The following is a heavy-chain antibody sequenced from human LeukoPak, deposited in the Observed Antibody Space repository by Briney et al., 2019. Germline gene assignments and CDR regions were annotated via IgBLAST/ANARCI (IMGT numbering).Heavy chain of an antibody. Sequence: PSETLSLTCTVSGGSISSYYWGWIRRPPGKGLEWIGSIYHSGSTYYNPSLKSRVTISVDTSKNQFSLKLSSVTAADTAVYYCARVGSGSYGWFDPWGQGTLVTVSS. CDR1: GGSISSYY. CDR3: ARVGSGSYGWFDP. D-gene: IGHD3-10*01. J-gene: IGHJ5*02. CDR2: IYHSGST. V-gene: IGHV4-39*01.